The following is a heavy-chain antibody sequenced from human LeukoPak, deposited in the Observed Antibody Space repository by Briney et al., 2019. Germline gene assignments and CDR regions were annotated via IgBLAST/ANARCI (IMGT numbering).Heavy chain of an antibody. CDR3: VRDSSVFSYYFDY. Sequence: PGGSLRLSCAASGFTFNSYAMDWVRQAPGKGLEWVALISYDGSSEYYADSVKGRFTISRDNSRNTLYLQMNSLRAEDTAVYYCVRDSSVFSYYFDYWGQGTLVSVSS. CDR1: GFTFNSYA. V-gene: IGHV3-30-3*01. CDR2: ISYDGSSE. D-gene: IGHD6-19*01. J-gene: IGHJ4*02.